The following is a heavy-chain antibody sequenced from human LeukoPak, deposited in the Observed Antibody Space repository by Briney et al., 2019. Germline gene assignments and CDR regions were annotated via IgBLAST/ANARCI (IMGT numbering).Heavy chain of an antibody. CDR1: GHTFNSYD. V-gene: IGHV1-8*01. Sequence: GASVKVSCKASGHTFNSYDINWVRQATGQGLEWMGWMNPDSGNTGYAQKFQGRVTMTRNPSISTAYMELSSLTSEDTAVYYCARRIAAAGVGIVYWGQGTLVTVSS. CDR2: MNPDSGNT. CDR3: ARRIAAAGVGIVY. D-gene: IGHD6-13*01. J-gene: IGHJ4*02.